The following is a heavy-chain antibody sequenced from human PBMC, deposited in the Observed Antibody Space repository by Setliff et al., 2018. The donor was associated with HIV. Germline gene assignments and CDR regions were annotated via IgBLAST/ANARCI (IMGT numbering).Heavy chain of an antibody. CDR2: INHSGST. Sequence: SETLSLTCAVYGGSFSGYYWSWIRQPPGKGLEWIGEINHSGSTNYSPSLKSRVTISVDTSKNQFSLKLSSVTAADTAVYYCAREDYYYYGMDVWGQGTTVTVSS. CDR3: AREDYYYYGMDV. V-gene: IGHV4-34*01. J-gene: IGHJ6*02. CDR1: GGSFSGYY.